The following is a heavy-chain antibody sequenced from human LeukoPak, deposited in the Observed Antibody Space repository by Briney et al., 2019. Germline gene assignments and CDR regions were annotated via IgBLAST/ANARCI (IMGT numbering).Heavy chain of an antibody. CDR2: INQYGNDK. J-gene: IGHJ4*02. V-gene: IGHV3-7*01. Sequence: PGGSLRLSRAASGFTLSNYWMRWVRPAPGEGVEWVANINQYGNDKYYVGSVKGRFTISRDNAKNSLYLQMNSLRAEDTAIYYCLREETIVVIREPPPRGQGTLVTVSS. CDR3: LREETIVVIREPPP. D-gene: IGHD3-22*01. CDR1: GFTLSNYW.